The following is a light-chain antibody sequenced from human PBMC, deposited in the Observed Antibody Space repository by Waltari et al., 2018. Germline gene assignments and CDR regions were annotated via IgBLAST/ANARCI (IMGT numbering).Light chain of an antibody. CDR3: CSYTNTHVV. CDR1: SSDVGSNNL. CDR2: EAT. J-gene: IGLJ2*01. V-gene: IGLV2-14*02. Sequence: QSALPQPASVSGSPGQSITISCPGTSSDVGSNNLVSWYQQHPGQAPKLIIYEATKRTSGVSNRFSGSKSGNTASLTISGLQAEDEGDYYCCSYTNTHVVFGGGTKLTVL.